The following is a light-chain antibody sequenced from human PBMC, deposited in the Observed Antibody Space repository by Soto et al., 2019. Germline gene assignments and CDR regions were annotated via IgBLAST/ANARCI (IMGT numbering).Light chain of an antibody. CDR1: QSVLYSSNNKNY. J-gene: IGKJ4*01. CDR3: QQYYTTPLT. Sequence: DIMMTQSPDSLAVSLGERATINCKSSQSVLYSSNNKNYLAWYQQKPGQPPKLLIYWASTRESGVPDRFSGSGSGTDFTLTISSLLAEDVAVYYCQQYYTTPLTFGGGTKVEIK. V-gene: IGKV4-1*01. CDR2: WAS.